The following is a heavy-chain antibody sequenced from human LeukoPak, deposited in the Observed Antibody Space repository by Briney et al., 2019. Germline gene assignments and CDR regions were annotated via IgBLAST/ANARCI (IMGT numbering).Heavy chain of an antibody. CDR3: ARGRRRIAAPGATPPAPYFDF. Sequence: GGSLRLSCAASGFTFSSYGMNWVRQAPGKGLEWVSCISTTSSTISYADSVKGRFTISRDNAKNSLYLQMNSLRAEDTAVYYCARGRRRIAAPGATPPAPYFDFWGQGTLVTVSS. CDR1: GFTFSSYG. D-gene: IGHD6-13*01. CDR2: ISTTSSTI. J-gene: IGHJ4*02. V-gene: IGHV3-48*01.